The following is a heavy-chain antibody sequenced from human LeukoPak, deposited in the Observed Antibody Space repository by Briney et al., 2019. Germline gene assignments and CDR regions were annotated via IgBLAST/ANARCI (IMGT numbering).Heavy chain of an antibody. J-gene: IGHJ4*02. CDR3: AKMGGSDVLYYLDY. Sequence: GGSLRLSCAASGFTFSSYAMSWVRQAPGKGPEWVSVISGSGGSTYYVDSVKGRFTISRDTSKNTLFLQMNGLRAEDTAVYYCAKMGGSDVLYYLDYWGQGTLVTVST. CDR2: ISGSGGST. V-gene: IGHV3-23*01. D-gene: IGHD3-16*01. CDR1: GFTFSSYA.